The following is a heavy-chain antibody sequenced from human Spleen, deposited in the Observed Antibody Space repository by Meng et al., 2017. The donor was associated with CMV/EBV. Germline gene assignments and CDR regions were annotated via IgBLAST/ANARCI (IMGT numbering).Heavy chain of an antibody. Sequence: GGSLRLSCAASKFTFGSYTMHWVRQAPGKGLDWVALISYDARNKHYADSVKGRFTISRDNSNSTLYLQMNSLRVEDTAVYYCARVVGATRLDSWGQGTLVTVSS. J-gene: IGHJ4*02. CDR3: ARVVGATRLDS. D-gene: IGHD1-26*01. CDR1: KFTFGSYT. V-gene: IGHV3-30*04. CDR2: ISYDARNK.